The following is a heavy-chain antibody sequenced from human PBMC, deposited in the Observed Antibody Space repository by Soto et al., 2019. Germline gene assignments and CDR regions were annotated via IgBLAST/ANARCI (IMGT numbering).Heavy chain of an antibody. CDR1: GFTVSSNY. D-gene: IGHD6-19*01. V-gene: IGHV3-66*01. CDR3: ARDSSGWPQYFDY. J-gene: IGHJ4*02. Sequence: EVQLVESGGGLVQTGGSLRLSCAASGFTVSSNYMSWVRQAPWKGLEWVSVIYSGGSTYYEDSVKGRVTISRDTSKNTLYLQMNSLRSEDKAVDYCARDSSGWPQYFDYWGQGTLVTVSS. CDR2: IYSGGST.